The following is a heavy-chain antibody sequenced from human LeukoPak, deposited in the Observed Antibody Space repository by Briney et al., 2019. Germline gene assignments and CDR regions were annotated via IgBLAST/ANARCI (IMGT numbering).Heavy chain of an antibody. CDR1: GFTFSSYG. J-gene: IGHJ4*02. CDR2: IRYDGSNQ. D-gene: IGHD6-19*01. V-gene: IGHV3-30*02. Sequence: GGSLRLSCAASGFTFSSYGMHWVRQAPGKGLEWVAFIRYDGSNQYYTDSVKGRFTISRDNSKNTLYLQINSLRAEDTAVYYCAKASSSRGWNYLDYWGQGILVTVSS. CDR3: AKASSSRGWNYLDY.